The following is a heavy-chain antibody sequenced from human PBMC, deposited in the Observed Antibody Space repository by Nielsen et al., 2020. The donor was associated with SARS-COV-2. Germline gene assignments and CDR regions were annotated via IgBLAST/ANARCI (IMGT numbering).Heavy chain of an antibody. Sequence: VRQAPGKGLEWVSVIYIGGSTYYADSVKGRFTISRDNSKNTLYLQMNSLRAEDTAVYYCAREGIAVAGPCFDYWGQGTLVTVSS. V-gene: IGHV3-53*05. J-gene: IGHJ4*02. D-gene: IGHD6-19*01. CDR3: AREGIAVAGPCFDY. CDR2: IYIGGST.